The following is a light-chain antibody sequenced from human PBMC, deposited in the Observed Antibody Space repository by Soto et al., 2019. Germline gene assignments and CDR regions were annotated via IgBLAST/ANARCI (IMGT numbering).Light chain of an antibody. J-gene: IGKJ5*01. CDR2: DTS. Sequence: EVVMRQSPAPLFVSPGEGATLSFRDSQGIGDTLAWYQHTPGQTPRLLIYDTSTRATGVPTRFSGSGAGTDRTRTISSLEPEDAAVDYCQQRHMWPITFGQGTRLEIK. V-gene: IGKV3D-11*01. CDR3: QQRHMWPIT. CDR1: QGIGDT.